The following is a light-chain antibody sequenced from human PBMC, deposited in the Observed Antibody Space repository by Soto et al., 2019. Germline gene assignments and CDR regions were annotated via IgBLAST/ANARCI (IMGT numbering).Light chain of an antibody. J-gene: IGKJ2*01. V-gene: IGKV1-39*01. CDR3: QHGYTYPYT. CDR2: AAS. CDR1: QTIDTY. Sequence: DIQMTQSPSSLSASVGDRVTITCRASQTIDTYLNWYQHKPGEVPKLLVYAASSLHSGVPSRFAGRGFGTDFTLTITELQSDDVATYYCQHGYTYPYTFGQGTKLQL.